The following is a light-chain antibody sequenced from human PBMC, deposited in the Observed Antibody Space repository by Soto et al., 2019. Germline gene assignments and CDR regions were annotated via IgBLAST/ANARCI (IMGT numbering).Light chain of an antibody. CDR3: QQYGSSPRT. J-gene: IGKJ1*01. CDR1: QSVSGN. Sequence: EIVLTQSPGTLSLSPGERATLSCRASQSVSGNLAWYQQKPGQAPRLLIYGASSRATGIPDRFSGSGSGTDFTLTISRLEPEDFAVYYCQQYGSSPRTFGQGTKVEIK. CDR2: GAS. V-gene: IGKV3-20*01.